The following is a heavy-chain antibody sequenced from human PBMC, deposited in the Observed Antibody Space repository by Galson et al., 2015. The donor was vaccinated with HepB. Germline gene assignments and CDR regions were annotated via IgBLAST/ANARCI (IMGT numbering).Heavy chain of an antibody. CDR1: GYTFTSYD. CDR3: ARGRVSSWFLGAYDWYFDL. Sequence: SVKVSCKASGYTFTSYDINWVRQATGQGLEWMGWMNPNSGNTGYAQKFQGRVTMTRNTSISTAYMELSSLRSEDTAVYYCARGRVSSWFLGAYDWYFDLWGRGTLVTVPS. D-gene: IGHD6-13*01. CDR2: MNPNSGNT. J-gene: IGHJ2*01. V-gene: IGHV1-8*01.